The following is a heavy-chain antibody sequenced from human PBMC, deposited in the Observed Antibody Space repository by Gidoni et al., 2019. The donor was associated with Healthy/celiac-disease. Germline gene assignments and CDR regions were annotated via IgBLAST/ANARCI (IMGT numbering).Heavy chain of an antibody. Sequence: QVQLQESGPGLVKPSETLSLTCTVSGYSISSGYYWGWIRQPPGKGLEWIGSIYHSGSTYYNPSLKSRVTISVDTSKNQFSLKLSSVTAADTAVYYCARDTGRDGYYPPDYWGQGTLVTVSS. D-gene: IGHD1-26*01. J-gene: IGHJ4*02. CDR3: ARDTGRDGYYPPDY. CDR2: IYHSGST. V-gene: IGHV4-38-2*02. CDR1: GYSISSGYY.